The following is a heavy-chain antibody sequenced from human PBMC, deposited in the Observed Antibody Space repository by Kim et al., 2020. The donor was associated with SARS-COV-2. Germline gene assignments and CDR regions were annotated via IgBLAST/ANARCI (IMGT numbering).Heavy chain of an antibody. D-gene: IGHD3-3*01. Sequence: SVKVSCKASGGTFSTYAFSWVRQAPGQGLEWMGGFVPIFRKPNYAQKFEGRVTISADASSSTVYMELNSLRSEDTALYYCARDRRTYDYWSGLIPRNCYGLDVWGQGSSVTVSS. V-gene: IGHV1-69*13. CDR3: ARDRRTYDYWSGLIPRNCYGLDV. J-gene: IGHJ6*02. CDR2: FVPIFRKP. CDR1: GGTFSTYA.